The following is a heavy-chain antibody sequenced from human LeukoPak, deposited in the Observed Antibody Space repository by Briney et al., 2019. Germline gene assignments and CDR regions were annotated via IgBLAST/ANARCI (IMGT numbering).Heavy chain of an antibody. CDR1: GGSISSYY. CDR3: ATTCWSGPTRFDR. Sequence: SETLSLTCTVSGGSISSYYWSWIRQPDGKGLVWIGRIYTSGSTNYNPSLKSRVTMSVDTSKNQFSLKLSSVTAVHRAVYDGATTCWSGPTRFDRWGRGTLVTVSS. CDR2: IYTSGST. D-gene: IGHD3-3*01. V-gene: IGHV4-4*07. J-gene: IGHJ5*02.